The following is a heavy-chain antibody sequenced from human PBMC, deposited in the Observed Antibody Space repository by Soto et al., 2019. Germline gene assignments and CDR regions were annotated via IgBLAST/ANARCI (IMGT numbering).Heavy chain of an antibody. Sequence: SETLSLTCTVSGGSISSNYWTWIRQPPGKGLEWIGYVYNSGSTNYNPSLKSRVTISEGTSKSQFSLKVNSMTAADTAVYYCARYRREAVAGYTLDNWGQGILVTVSS. CDR2: VYNSGST. CDR1: GGSISSNY. CDR3: ARYRREAVAGYTLDN. V-gene: IGHV4-59*01. D-gene: IGHD6-13*01. J-gene: IGHJ4*02.